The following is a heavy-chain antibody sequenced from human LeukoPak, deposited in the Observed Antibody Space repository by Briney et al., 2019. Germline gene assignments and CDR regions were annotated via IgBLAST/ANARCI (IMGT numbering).Heavy chain of an antibody. CDR2: INHSGST. V-gene: IGHV4-34*01. Sequence: SETLSLTCAAYGGSFSGYYWSWIRQPPGKGLEWIGEINHSGSTNYNPSLKSRVTISVDTSKNQFSLKLSSVTAADTAVYYCARQGPSITIFGVVIRGGYFDYWGQGTLVTVSS. D-gene: IGHD3-3*01. CDR3: ARQGPSITIFGVVIRGGYFDY. CDR1: GGSFSGYY. J-gene: IGHJ4*02.